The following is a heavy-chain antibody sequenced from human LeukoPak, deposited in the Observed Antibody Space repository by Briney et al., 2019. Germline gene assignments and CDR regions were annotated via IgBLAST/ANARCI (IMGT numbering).Heavy chain of an antibody. CDR2: IIPIFGTA. CDR1: GGTFSSYA. CDR3: ARDFGDSYGFIQH. D-gene: IGHD5-18*01. Sequence: SXXXSCKASGGTFSSYAISWVRQAPGQGLEWMGRIIPIFGTANYAQKFQGRVTITTDESTSTAYMELSSLRSEDTAVYYCARDFGDSYGFIQHWGQGTLVTVSS. J-gene: IGHJ1*01. V-gene: IGHV1-69*05.